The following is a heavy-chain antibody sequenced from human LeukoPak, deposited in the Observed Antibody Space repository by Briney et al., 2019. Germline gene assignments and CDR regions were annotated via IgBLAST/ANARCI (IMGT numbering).Heavy chain of an antibody. CDR1: GGPISSGDYY. D-gene: IGHD4-11*01. Sequence: ASQTLSLTCTVSGGPISSGDYYWSWLRQPPGKGLEGIGYIYYSGSTYYNPSLKSRVTISVDTSKNQFSLKLSSVTAADTAVYYCAREDCDYSFGYWGQGTLVTVSS. V-gene: IGHV4-30-4*01. CDR3: AREDCDYSFGY. J-gene: IGHJ4*02. CDR2: IYYSGST.